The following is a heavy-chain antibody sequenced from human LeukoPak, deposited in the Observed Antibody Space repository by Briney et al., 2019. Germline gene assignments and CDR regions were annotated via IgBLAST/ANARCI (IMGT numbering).Heavy chain of an antibody. CDR3: ARGASSSGYGY. CDR2: IKQDGSEK. J-gene: IGHJ4*02. Sequence: PGGSLRLCCAASGFTFSSYWMSWVRQTPGQGLEWVANIKQDGSEKYYVDSVKGRFTISRDNAKNSLYLQMNSLRAEDTAVYYCARGASSSGYGYWGQGTLVTVSS. CDR1: GFTFSSYW. V-gene: IGHV3-7*01. D-gene: IGHD3-22*01.